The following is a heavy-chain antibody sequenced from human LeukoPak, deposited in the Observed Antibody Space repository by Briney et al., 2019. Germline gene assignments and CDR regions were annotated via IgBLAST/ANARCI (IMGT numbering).Heavy chain of an antibody. Sequence: GGSLRLSCAASGFTFSDYYMSWIRQAPGKGLEGVSYISSSGSTIYHADSVKGRFTISRDNAKNSLYLQMNSLRAEDTAVYYCARDGYCSGGSCYSGGTSPIDYWGQGTLVTVSS. CDR2: ISSSGSTI. D-gene: IGHD2-15*01. CDR1: GFTFSDYY. CDR3: ARDGYCSGGSCYSGGTSPIDY. J-gene: IGHJ4*02. V-gene: IGHV3-11*04.